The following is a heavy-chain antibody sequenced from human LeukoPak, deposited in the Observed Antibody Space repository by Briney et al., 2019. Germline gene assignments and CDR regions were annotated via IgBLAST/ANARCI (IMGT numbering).Heavy chain of an antibody. CDR3: ARVFYYDSSGYYRSAEYFQH. CDR2: IIPIFGTA. V-gene: IGHV1-69*05. D-gene: IGHD3-22*01. Sequence: SVKVSCKASGGTFSSYTISWVRQAPGQGLEWMGRIIPIFGTANYAQKFQGRVTITTDESTSTAYMELSSLRSEDTAVYYCARVFYYDSSGYYRSAEYFQHWGQGTLVTVSS. CDR1: GGTFSSYT. J-gene: IGHJ1*01.